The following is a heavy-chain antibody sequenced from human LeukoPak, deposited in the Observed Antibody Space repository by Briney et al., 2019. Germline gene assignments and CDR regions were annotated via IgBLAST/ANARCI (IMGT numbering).Heavy chain of an antibody. CDR3: ARDVGYCSSTSCYYYYGMDV. D-gene: IGHD2-2*01. CDR1: GYTFTSYY. Sequence: GASVKVSCKASGYTFTSYYMHWVRQAPGQGLEWMGIISPSGGSTSYAQKFQGRVTMTRDTSTSTVYMELSSLRSEDTAVYYCARDVGYCSSTSCYYYYGMDVWGQGTTVTVSS. V-gene: IGHV1-46*01. J-gene: IGHJ6*02. CDR2: ISPSGGST.